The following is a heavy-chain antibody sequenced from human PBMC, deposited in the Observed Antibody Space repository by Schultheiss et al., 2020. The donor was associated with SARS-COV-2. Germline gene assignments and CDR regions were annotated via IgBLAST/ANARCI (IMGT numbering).Heavy chain of an antibody. CDR1: GFTFTPSA. Sequence: SVKVSCKASGFTFTPSAVQWVRQPRGQRLEWMGWIVVGSGNTNYAQNFKERVTITRDMSTNTVYMELSSLRSEDTAFYYCARDLRYSGYDYEGGVDYWGQGTLVTVSS. D-gene: IGHD5-12*01. CDR3: ARDLRYSGYDYEGGVDY. CDR2: IVVGSGNT. V-gene: IGHV1-58*01. J-gene: IGHJ4*02.